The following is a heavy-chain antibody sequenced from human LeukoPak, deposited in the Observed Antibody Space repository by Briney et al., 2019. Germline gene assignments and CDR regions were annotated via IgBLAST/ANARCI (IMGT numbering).Heavy chain of an antibody. CDR3: ARDLGYCSSTSCPYNWFDP. D-gene: IGHD2-2*01. J-gene: IGHJ5*02. CDR1: GYTFTNYD. Sequence: ASVKVSCKASGYTFTNYDINWVRQATGQGLEWMGWMNPNSGNTGYAQKFQGRVTITRETSINTAYMEPSSLTSEDTAVYYCARDLGYCSSTSCPYNWFDPWGQGTLVTVSS. CDR2: MNPNSGNT. V-gene: IGHV1-8*03.